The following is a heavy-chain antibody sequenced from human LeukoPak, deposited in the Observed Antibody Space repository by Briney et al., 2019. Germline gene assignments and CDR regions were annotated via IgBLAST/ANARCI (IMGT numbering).Heavy chain of an antibody. CDR1: GFTFSSYA. V-gene: IGHV3-23*01. CDR3: AKGNLRGPPPIIDY. D-gene: IGHD5/OR15-5a*01. J-gene: IGHJ4*02. Sequence: PGGSLRLSCAASGFTFSSYAMSWVRQAPGKGLEWVSAISGSGGSTYDADLVKGRFTISRDNSKNTLYLQMNSLRAEDTAVYYCAKGNLRGPPPIIDYWGQGTLVTGSS. CDR2: ISGSGGST.